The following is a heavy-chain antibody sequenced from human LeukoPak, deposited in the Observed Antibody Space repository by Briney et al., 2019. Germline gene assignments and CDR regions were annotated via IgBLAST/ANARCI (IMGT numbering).Heavy chain of an antibody. J-gene: IGHJ4*02. V-gene: IGHV4-39*01. Sequence: SETLSLTCTVSGVSISSSNNFWGWIRQPPGKGLEWIGSIHYSGTTYYIPSLKSRVTISVDTSKNQFSLKLISVTAADAAVYYCARHEEEDGYNAKTFDSWGQGTLVTVSS. CDR2: IHYSGTT. CDR3: ARHEEEDGYNAKTFDS. CDR1: GVSISSSNNF. D-gene: IGHD5-24*01.